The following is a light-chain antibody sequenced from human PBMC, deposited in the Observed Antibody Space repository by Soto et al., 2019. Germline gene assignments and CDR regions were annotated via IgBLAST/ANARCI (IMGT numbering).Light chain of an antibody. Sequence: QAVVTQPPSVSGAPGQRVTISCTGSSSNIGAGYDVHWYQQLPGTAPKLLIYGNSNRPSGVPDRFSGSKSGTSASLAITGLQAEDEADYYCQSYDSSWVFGGGTKLTVL. CDR1: SSNIGAGYD. V-gene: IGLV1-40*01. J-gene: IGLJ3*02. CDR3: QSYDSSWV. CDR2: GNS.